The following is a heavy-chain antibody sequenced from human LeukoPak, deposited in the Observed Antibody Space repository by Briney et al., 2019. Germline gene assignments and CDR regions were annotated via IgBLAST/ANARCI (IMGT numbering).Heavy chain of an antibody. J-gene: IGHJ3*02. D-gene: IGHD4-17*01. CDR2: FYYSGST. V-gene: IGHV4-59*01. CDR3: ARDRPHYGDYGYSRALDI. CDR1: RGSISSSY. Sequence: SETPSLSCTEPRGSISSSYWSSICQRPGKGLGWIGHFYYSGSTNYNPYPKSRVTISVDTSTNQFSLKLSSVTAEDTAVYYCARDRPHYGDYGYSRALDIWGQGTMVTVSS.